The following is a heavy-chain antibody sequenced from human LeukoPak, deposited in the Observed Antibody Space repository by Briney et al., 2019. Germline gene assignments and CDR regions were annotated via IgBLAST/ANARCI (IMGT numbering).Heavy chain of an antibody. CDR3: AREHYDYYEGFDY. V-gene: IGHV1-18*01. D-gene: IGHD3-22*01. CDR2: ISAYNGNT. Sequence: GASVKVSCKASGYTFTSYDISWLRQAPGQGLEWMGRISAYNGNTNYAQKLQGRVTMTTDTSTRTAYMELRSLRSDDTAVYFCAREHYDYYEGFDYWGQGTLVTVSS. CDR1: GYTFTSYD. J-gene: IGHJ4*02.